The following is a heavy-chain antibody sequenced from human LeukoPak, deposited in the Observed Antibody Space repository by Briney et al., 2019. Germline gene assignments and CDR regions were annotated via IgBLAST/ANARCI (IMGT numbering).Heavy chain of an antibody. J-gene: IGHJ4*02. V-gene: IGHV1-3*01. CDR3: ARLLRNYYYDSSGYYDY. Sequence: ASVTVSCKASGYTFTSYAMHWVRQAPGQRLEWMGWINAGNGNTKYSQKFQGRVTITRDTSASTAYMELSSLRSEDTAVYYCARLLRNYYYDSSGYYDYWGQGTLVTVSS. D-gene: IGHD3-22*01. CDR2: INAGNGNT. CDR1: GYTFTSYA.